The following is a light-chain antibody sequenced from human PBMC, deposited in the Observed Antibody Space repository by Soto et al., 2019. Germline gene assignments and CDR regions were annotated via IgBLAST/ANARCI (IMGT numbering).Light chain of an antibody. CDR2: RSN. CDR3: AAWDDSLSGVL. J-gene: IGLJ3*02. V-gene: IGLV1-47*01. CDR1: RTNIGSNY. Sequence: QSVLTQPPSASGTPGQRVTISCSGTRTNIGSNYVYWYQQFPGTAPKLLIYRSNQRPSGVPDRFSGSKSGTSASLAISGLRSEDEADYYCAAWDDSLSGVLFGGGTKLTVL.